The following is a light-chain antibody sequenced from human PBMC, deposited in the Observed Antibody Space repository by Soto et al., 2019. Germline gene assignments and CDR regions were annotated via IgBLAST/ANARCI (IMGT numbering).Light chain of an antibody. J-gene: IGLJ1*01. CDR2: SNN. Sequence: QSVLTQPPSASGTPGQRVTISRSGSSSNIGSNTVNWYQQLPGTAPKLLIYSNNQRPSGVPDRFSGSKSGTSASLAISGLQSEDEADYYCAAWDDSLNGPLYVFGTGTKVTV. CDR3: AAWDDSLNGPLYV. V-gene: IGLV1-44*01. CDR1: SSNIGSNT.